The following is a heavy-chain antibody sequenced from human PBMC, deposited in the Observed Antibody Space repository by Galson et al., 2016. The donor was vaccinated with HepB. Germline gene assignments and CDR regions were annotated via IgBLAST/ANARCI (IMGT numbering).Heavy chain of an antibody. V-gene: IGHV3-48*02. CDR1: GFTFSSYS. CDR3: ARGLLYFDWYQLEGYGMDV. J-gene: IGHJ6*02. Sequence: SLRLSCAASGFTFSSYSMNWVRQAPVKGLEWVSFLSTSSSTIYYSDSVKGRFTVSRDNGQNSLDLQMNSLRDEDTAVYYCARGLLYFDWYQLEGYGMDVWGQGTTVTVSS. D-gene: IGHD3-9*01. CDR2: LSTSSSTI.